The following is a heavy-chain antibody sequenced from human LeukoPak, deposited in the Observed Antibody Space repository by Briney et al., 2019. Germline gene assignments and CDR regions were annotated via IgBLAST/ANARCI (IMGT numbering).Heavy chain of an antibody. CDR3: ARDAREVLLWFGEFSP. D-gene: IGHD3-10*01. CDR1: GYTFTSYY. Sequence: ASVKVSCKASGYTFTSYYMHWVRQAPGQGLEWMGIINPSGGSTSYAQKFQGRVTMTRDMSTSTVYMELSSLRSDDTAVYYCARDAREVLLWFGEFSPWGQGTLVTVSS. J-gene: IGHJ5*02. CDR2: INPSGGST. V-gene: IGHV1-46*01.